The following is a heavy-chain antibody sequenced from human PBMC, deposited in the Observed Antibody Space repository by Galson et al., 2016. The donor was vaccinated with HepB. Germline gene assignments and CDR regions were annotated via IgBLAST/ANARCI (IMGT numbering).Heavy chain of an antibody. J-gene: IGHJ4*02. Sequence: SLRLSCAASGFTFSTYAMSWVRQAPGKGLGWVSGISGSGDTKFADSVKGWFTISRDNSKTTLYLQMNSLRVEDTAVYYCAKISVQYSYHYWGFDYWGQGTLVTVSS. V-gene: IGHV3-23*01. CDR3: AKISVQYSYHYWGFDY. CDR2: ISGSGDT. D-gene: IGHD5-18*01. CDR1: GFTFSTYA.